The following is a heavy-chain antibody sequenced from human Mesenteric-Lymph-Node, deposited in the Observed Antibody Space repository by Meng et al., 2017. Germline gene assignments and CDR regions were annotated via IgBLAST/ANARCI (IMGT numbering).Heavy chain of an antibody. J-gene: IGHJ5*02. Sequence: GESLKISCAASGFTFSDYYMSWNRQAPGKGLEWVSYISSSGSTIYYADSVKGRFTISRDNAKNSLYLQMNSLSAEDTAVYYCARGGISGTTWNWFDTWGQGTLVTVSS. D-gene: IGHD1-14*01. V-gene: IGHV3-11*04. CDR3: ARGGISGTTWNWFDT. CDR2: ISSSGSTI. CDR1: GFTFSDYY.